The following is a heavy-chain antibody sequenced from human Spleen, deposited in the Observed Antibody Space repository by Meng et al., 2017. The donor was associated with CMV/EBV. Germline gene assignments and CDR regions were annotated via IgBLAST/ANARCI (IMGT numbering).Heavy chain of an antibody. D-gene: IGHD2-2*01. CDR1: GGSISRYY. V-gene: IGHV4-59*12. J-gene: IGHJ5*02. Sequence: SETLSLTCTVSGGSISRYYWNWIRQPPGKGLEWIGYIYYSGSTNYNPSLKSRVTISVDTSKNHFSLKLSSVTAADTAVYYCARARYCSSTSCRRENWFDPWGQGTLVTVSS. CDR3: ARARYCSSTSCRRENWFDP. CDR2: IYYSGST.